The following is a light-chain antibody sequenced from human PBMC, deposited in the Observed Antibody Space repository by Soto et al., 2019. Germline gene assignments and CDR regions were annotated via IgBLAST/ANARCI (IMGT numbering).Light chain of an antibody. CDR3: QQYGNSLT. CDR1: QSVGNN. Sequence: EIVLTQSPATLSLSPGERATLSCRASQSVGNNLAWYQQKPGQAPGLLIYEASTRATGIPARFSGSGSGTDFTLTISSLEPEDFAVYYCQQYGNSLTFGPGTKVDVK. J-gene: IGKJ3*01. CDR2: EAS. V-gene: IGKV3-11*01.